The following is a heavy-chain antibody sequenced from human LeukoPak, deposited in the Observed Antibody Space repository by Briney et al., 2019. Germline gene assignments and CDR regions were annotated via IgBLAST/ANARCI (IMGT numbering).Heavy chain of an antibody. J-gene: IGHJ5*02. CDR3: ARGVRYYDSSGYLNWFDP. CDR1: GYTFTGYY. D-gene: IGHD3-22*01. Sequence: ASVKVSCKPSGYTFTGYYMHWVRQAARQGLEWMGWINPNSGGTNYQGRVTMTRDTSISTAYMELSRLRSDDTAVYYCARGVRYYDSSGYLNWFDPWGQGTLVTVSS. V-gene: IGHV1-2*02. CDR2: INPNSGGT.